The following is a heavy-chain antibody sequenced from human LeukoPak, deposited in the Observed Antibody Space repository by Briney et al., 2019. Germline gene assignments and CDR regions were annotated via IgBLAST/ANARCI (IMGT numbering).Heavy chain of an antibody. J-gene: IGHJ4*02. V-gene: IGHV3-48*03. D-gene: IGHD4-17*01. CDR3: ARSLGTTVTTAPGY. CDR1: GFTFSSYE. Sequence: SGGSLRLSCAASGFTFSSYEMSWVRQAPGKGLEWVSYISSSATTIYYADSVEGRFTISRDNAKSSLFLQMNSLRAEETAVYYCARSLGTTVTTAPGYWGQGTLVTVSS. CDR2: ISSSATTI.